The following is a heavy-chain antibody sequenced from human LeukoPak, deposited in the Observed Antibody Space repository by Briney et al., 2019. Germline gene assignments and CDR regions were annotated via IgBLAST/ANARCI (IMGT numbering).Heavy chain of an antibody. D-gene: IGHD4-17*01. CDR2: ISSSSDSI. V-gene: IGHV3-48*01. CDR3: ARSFPMTTDGMDV. Sequence: PGGSLRLSCAASGFTFSRYSMNWVRQAPGEGLEWISYISSSSDSIYYADSVKGRFTISRDNAKNSLYLQMNSLRAEDTALYYCARSFPMTTDGMDVWGQGTTVTVSS. CDR1: GFTFSRYS. J-gene: IGHJ6*02.